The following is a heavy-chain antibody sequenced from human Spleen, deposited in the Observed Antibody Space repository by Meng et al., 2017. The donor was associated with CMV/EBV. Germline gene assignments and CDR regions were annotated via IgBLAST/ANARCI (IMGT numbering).Heavy chain of an antibody. J-gene: IGHJ6*02. CDR2: INSNSGGT. Sequence: ASVKVSCKASGYTFTGYYMHWVRQAPGQGLEWMGWINSNSGGTKYAQKFQGRVTMTGDTSITTAYMELSRLRSDDMAVYYCARVKRYCTGGSCSSTGYYGLDVWGQGTTVTVSS. CDR1: GYTFTGYY. D-gene: IGHD2-15*01. CDR3: ARVKRYCTGGSCSSTGYYGLDV. V-gene: IGHV1-2*02.